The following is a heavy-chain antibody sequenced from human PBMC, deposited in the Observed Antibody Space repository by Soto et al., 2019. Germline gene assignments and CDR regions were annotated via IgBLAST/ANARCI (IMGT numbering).Heavy chain of an antibody. CDR1: GGSISSGDYY. D-gene: IGHD1-7*01. Sequence: SETLSLTCTVSGGSISSGDYYGSWILQPPGKGLEWILYIYYSGSTYYNPSLKSRVTISVDTSKNHFSLKLSSVTAADTAVYYCARGLKAITGTHWFDPWGQGTLVTVSS. V-gene: IGHV4-30-4*01. CDR2: IYYSGST. CDR3: ARGLKAITGTHWFDP. J-gene: IGHJ5*02.